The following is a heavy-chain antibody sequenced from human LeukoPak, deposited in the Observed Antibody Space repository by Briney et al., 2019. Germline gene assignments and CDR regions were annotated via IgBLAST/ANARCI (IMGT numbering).Heavy chain of an antibody. V-gene: IGHV3-23*01. J-gene: IGHJ4*02. CDR2: ISNSGGST. CDR3: AKPAWGGTFDD. CDR1: GFSFSNYA. D-gene: IGHD3-16*01. Sequence: GGSLRLSRAASGFSFSNYAMSWVRQAPGKGLEWVSAISNSGGSTYYADSVKGRFTISRDNSKNTLYLQVDSLRAEDTAVYYCAKPAWGGTFDDWGQGTLVTVSS.